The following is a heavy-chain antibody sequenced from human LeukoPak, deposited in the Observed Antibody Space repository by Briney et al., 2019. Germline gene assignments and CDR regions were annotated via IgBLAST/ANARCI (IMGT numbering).Heavy chain of an antibody. D-gene: IGHD3-3*02. CDR2: MNPNSGNT. CDR3: ARVAFLEWQRGRTYYYYMDV. CDR1: GYTFTSYD. J-gene: IGHJ6*03. Sequence: GASVKVSCKASGYTFTSYDINWVRQATGQGLEWMGWMNPNSGNTGYAQKFQGRVTITRNTSISTAYMELSSLRSEDTAVYYCARVAFLEWQRGRTYYYYMDVWGKGTTVIVSS. V-gene: IGHV1-8*03.